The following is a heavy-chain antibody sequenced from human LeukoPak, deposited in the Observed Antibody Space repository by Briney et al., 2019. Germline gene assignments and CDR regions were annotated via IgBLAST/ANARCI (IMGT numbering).Heavy chain of an antibody. J-gene: IGHJ5*02. D-gene: IGHD5-12*01. CDR3: ARQVATISGFDP. Sequence: GGSLRLSCAASGFTFSSYSMNWVRQAPGKGLEWVSSISSSSSYIYYADSVKGRFTISRDNAKNSLYLQMNSLRAEDTPVYYCARQVATISGFDPWGQGTLVTVSS. CDR2: ISSSSSYI. V-gene: IGHV3-21*01. CDR1: GFTFSSYS.